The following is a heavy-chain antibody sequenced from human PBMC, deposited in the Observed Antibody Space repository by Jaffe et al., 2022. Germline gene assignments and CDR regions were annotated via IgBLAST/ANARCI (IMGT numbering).Heavy chain of an antibody. D-gene: IGHD3-3*01. CDR1: GGSISSSSYY. V-gene: IGHV4-39*01. Sequence: QLQLQESGPGLVKPSETLSLTCTVSGGSISSSSYYWGWIRQPPGKGLEWIGSIYYSGSTYYNPSLKSRVTISVDTSKNQFSLKLSSVTAADTAVYYCARHYDFWSGYWAFDPWGQGTLVTVSS. CDR2: IYYSGST. CDR3: ARHYDFWSGYWAFDP. J-gene: IGHJ5*02.